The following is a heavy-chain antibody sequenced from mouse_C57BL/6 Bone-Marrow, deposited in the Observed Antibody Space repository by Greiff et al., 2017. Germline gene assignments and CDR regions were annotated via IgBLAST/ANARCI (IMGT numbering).Heavy chain of an antibody. CDR1: GFTFSSYA. CDR3: ARRYKDYAMDY. Sequence: EVKLMESGGGLVKPGGSLKLSCAASGFTFSSYAMSWVRQTPEKRLEWVATISDGGSYTYYPDNVKGRFTISRDNAKNNLYLQMSHLKSEDTAMYYCARRYKDYAMDYWGQGTSVTVSS. D-gene: IGHD1-3*01. J-gene: IGHJ4*01. CDR2: ISDGGSYT. V-gene: IGHV5-4*03.